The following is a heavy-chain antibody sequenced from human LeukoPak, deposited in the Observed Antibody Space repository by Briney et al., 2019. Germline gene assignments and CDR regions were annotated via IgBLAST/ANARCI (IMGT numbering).Heavy chain of an antibody. CDR2: MNPNSGNT. J-gene: IGHJ5*02. V-gene: IGHV1-8*01. Sequence: GASVKVSCKASGYTFTSYDINWVRQATGQGLEWMGWMNPNSGNTGYAQKFQGRVTMTRNTSINTAYMDLSSLRSEDTAVYYCARDPTRYSGGWLGGNWFDPWGQGTLVTVSS. D-gene: IGHD6-19*01. CDR3: ARDPTRYSGGWLGGNWFDP. CDR1: GYTFTSYD.